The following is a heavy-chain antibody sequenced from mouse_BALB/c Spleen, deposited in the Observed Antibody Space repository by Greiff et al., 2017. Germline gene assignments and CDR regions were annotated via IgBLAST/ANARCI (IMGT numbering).Heavy chain of an antibody. J-gene: IGHJ3*01. Sequence: VHVKQSGAELVKPGASVKLSCTASGFNIKDTYMHWVKQRPEQGLEWIGRIDPANGNTKYDPKFQGKATITADTSSNTAYLQLSSLTSEDTAVYYCASGQLGLRWFAYWGQGTLVTVSA. CDR2: IDPANGNT. D-gene: IGHD3-2*01. CDR1: GFNIKDTY. CDR3: ASGQLGLRWFAY. V-gene: IGHV14-3*02.